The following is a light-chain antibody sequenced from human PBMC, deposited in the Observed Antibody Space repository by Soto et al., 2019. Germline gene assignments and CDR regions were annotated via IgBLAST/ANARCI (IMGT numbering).Light chain of an antibody. CDR1: SSNIGAGYD. J-gene: IGLJ2*01. V-gene: IGLV1-40*01. Sequence: QSVLTQPPSVSGAPGQRVTISCTGSSSNIGAGYDVHWYQQFPGTAPRLLIYANNNRPSGVPDRFSGSKSGTSASLAITGLQADDEADYYCAAWDDSLIGVAFGGGTKLTVL. CDR2: ANN. CDR3: AAWDDSLIGVA.